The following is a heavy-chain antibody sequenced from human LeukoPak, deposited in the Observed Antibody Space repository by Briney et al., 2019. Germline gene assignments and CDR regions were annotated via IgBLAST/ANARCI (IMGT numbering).Heavy chain of an antibody. CDR3: SRGGDYHGFDI. V-gene: IGHV3-74*01. Sequence: PGGSLRLSCAASGFTFSSYWMHWVRQAPGKGLVWVSRINTDGSSTSYADSVKGRFTISRDNAKNTLYLQMNSLRAEDTAVYYCSRGGDYHGFDIWGQGTMVTVSS. CDR1: GFTFSSYW. D-gene: IGHD4-17*01. J-gene: IGHJ3*02. CDR2: INTDGSST.